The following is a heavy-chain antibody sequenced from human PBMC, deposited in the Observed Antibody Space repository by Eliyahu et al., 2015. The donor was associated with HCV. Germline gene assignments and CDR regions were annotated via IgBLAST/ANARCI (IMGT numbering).Heavy chain of an antibody. D-gene: IGHD1/OR15-1a*01. CDR2: ISWNSGSI. V-gene: IGHV3-9*01. J-gene: IGHJ6*03. CDR3: AKDVENTHYYYMDV. CDR1: GVTFGDYG. Sequence: EGQLVESGGGLVQPGXSLRLSCAASGVTFGDYGMHWVRQAPGKGLEWVSGISWNSGSIHYAASVKGRFTIFRDNAKNSLYLQMNSLRPEDTALYYCAKDVENTHYYYMDVWGKGTTVTVPS.